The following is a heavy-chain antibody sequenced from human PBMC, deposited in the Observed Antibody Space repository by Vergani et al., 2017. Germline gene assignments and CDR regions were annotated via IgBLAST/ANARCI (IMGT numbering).Heavy chain of an antibody. D-gene: IGHD3-3*01. J-gene: IGHJ3*02. Sequence: EVQLVESGGGLVQPGGSLRLSCAACGFTFSSYEMNGVRQAPGKGLEWVSYISSSGRTIYYAESVKGRLTISRDNAKNSLYLQMNSLRAEDTSVYYCARGPYYDFLSGYSQAFDIWGQGTMVTVSS. CDR2: ISSSGRTI. CDR1: GFTFSSYE. CDR3: ARGPYYDFLSGYSQAFDI. V-gene: IGHV3-48*03.